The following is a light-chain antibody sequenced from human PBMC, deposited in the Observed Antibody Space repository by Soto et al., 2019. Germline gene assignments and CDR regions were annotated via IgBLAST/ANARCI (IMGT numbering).Light chain of an antibody. J-gene: IGLJ2*01. CDR1: TGAVTSGHY. V-gene: IGLV7-46*01. CDR3: LLSYSGARI. Sequence: QAVVTQEPSLTVSPGGTVTLTCGSSTGAVTSGHYPSWFQQKPGQAPRTLIYDTSNKHSWTPARFSGSLLGGQAALTLSGAQPDDEADYYCLLSYSGARIFGGGTKLTVL. CDR2: DTS.